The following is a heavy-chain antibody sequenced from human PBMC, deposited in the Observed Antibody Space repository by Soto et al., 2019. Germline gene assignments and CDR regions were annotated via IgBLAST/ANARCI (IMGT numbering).Heavy chain of an antibody. CDR1: DGSINNFH. Sequence: SETLSLTCTVADGSINNFHWSWIRQPPGKGLEWIASIYYSGSTNYNPSLKNRVAISIDTSKNQFSLRLNSVTAADTAVYYCARLSYPDGSGDPWYFDPWGQGTLVTVSS. V-gene: IGHV4-59*01. D-gene: IGHD3-10*01. J-gene: IGHJ4*02. CDR3: ARLSYPDGSGDPWYFDP. CDR2: IYYSGST.